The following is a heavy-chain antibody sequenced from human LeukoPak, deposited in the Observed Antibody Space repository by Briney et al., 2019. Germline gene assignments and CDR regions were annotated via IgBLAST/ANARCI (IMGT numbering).Heavy chain of an antibody. Sequence: GGSLRLSCAASGFTFSSYAMHWVRQAPGKGLEWVAVISYDGSNKYYADSVKGRFTISRDNAKNSLYLQMNSLRAEDTALYYCAKDIGSGGHFDYWGQGTLVTVSS. CDR2: ISYDGSNK. D-gene: IGHD3-3*01. CDR3: AKDIGSGGHFDY. J-gene: IGHJ4*02. V-gene: IGHV3-30*04. CDR1: GFTFSSYA.